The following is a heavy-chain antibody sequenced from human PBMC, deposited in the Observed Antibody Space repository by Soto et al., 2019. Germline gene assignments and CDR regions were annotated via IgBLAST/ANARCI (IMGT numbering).Heavy chain of an antibody. Sequence: QVQLVESGGGVVQPGRSLRLSCAASGFTFSSYGMHWVRQAPGKGLEWVAVISYDGSNKYYADSVKGRFTISRDNSKNTLYLQMNSLRAEDTAVYYCAKDVLYPIAVALGYYYYGMDVWGQGTTVTVSS. D-gene: IGHD6-19*01. CDR3: AKDVLYPIAVALGYYYYGMDV. V-gene: IGHV3-30*18. J-gene: IGHJ6*02. CDR1: GFTFSSYG. CDR2: ISYDGSNK.